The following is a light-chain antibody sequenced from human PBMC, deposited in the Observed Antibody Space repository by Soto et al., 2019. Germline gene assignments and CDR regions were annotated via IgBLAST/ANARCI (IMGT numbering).Light chain of an antibody. Sequence: QSALTQPPSASGTPGQRVTISCSVSSSNIGSNYVYWYQQLPGTAPKLLIYRNNQRPSGVPDRFSGSKSGTSASLAISGLRSEDEADYYCAAWDDSLSASFGTGTKVTVL. V-gene: IGLV1-47*01. J-gene: IGLJ1*01. CDR1: SSNIGSNY. CDR2: RNN. CDR3: AAWDDSLSAS.